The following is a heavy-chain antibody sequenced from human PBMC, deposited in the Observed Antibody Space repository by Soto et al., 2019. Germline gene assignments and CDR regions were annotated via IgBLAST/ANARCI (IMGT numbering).Heavy chain of an antibody. CDR2: TYYRSKWSN. J-gene: IGHJ5*02. Sequence: SQTLSLTCAISGDSVSSISAAWTWIRQSPSRGLEWLGRTYYRSKWSNDYAISVKSRITINRDTSKNQFSLQLNSVTPEDKAIYFFASGVDYYDGSGHNWFDPWGQGTLVTVSS. V-gene: IGHV6-1*01. D-gene: IGHD3-22*01. CDR1: GDSVSSISAA. CDR3: ASGVDYYDGSGHNWFDP.